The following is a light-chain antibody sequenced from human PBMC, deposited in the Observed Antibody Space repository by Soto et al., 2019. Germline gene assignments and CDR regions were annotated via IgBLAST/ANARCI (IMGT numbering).Light chain of an antibody. Sequence: IQMTQSPSTLAASVGDRVTITCRASHNIERWMAWYQQKPGKAPSLLIFYASTLHSGVPARFSGSGSGTYFTLTISSLQPDDFATYYCQQFAISTTFGQGTKVEVK. J-gene: IGKJ1*01. CDR2: YAS. CDR1: HNIERW. V-gene: IGKV1-5*01. CDR3: QQFAISTT.